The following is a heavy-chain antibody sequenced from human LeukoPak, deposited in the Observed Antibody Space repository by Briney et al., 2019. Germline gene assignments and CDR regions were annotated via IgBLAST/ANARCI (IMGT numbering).Heavy chain of an antibody. V-gene: IGHV3-73*01. CDR1: GFTFSGSA. D-gene: IGHD4-17*01. CDR3: TRHVPYGDFAFDY. Sequence: SGGSLRLSCAASGFTFSGSAVHWVRQASGKGLEWVGRIRGKTDNYATVYAASVTGRFTISREDSKNTAYLQMNSLKTEDTAVYYCTRHVPYGDFAFDYWGQGTLVTVSS. CDR2: IRGKTDNYAT. J-gene: IGHJ4*02.